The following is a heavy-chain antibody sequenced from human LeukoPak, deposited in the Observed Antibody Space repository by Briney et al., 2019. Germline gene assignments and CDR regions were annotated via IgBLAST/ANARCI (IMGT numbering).Heavy chain of an antibody. Sequence: ASVKVSCKASGYTFTSYYMHWVRRAPGQGLEWMGIINPSGGSTSYAQKFQGRVTMTRDMSTSTVYMELSSLRSEDTAVYYCARDRSGVVVVRHAFDYWGQGTLVTVSS. CDR3: ARDRSGVVVVRHAFDY. CDR2: INPSGGST. CDR1: GYTFTSYY. D-gene: IGHD3-22*01. J-gene: IGHJ4*02. V-gene: IGHV1-46*01.